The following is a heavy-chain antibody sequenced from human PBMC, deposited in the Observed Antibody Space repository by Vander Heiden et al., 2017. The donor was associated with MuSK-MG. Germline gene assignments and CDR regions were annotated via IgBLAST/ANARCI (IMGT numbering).Heavy chain of an antibody. CDR3: ARLRGYCSGGSCYSNKYFQH. CDR1: GGSISSSSYY. V-gene: IGHV4-39*01. D-gene: IGHD2-15*01. CDR2: IYYSGST. Sequence: QLQLQESGPGLVKPSQTLSLTCTVSGGSISSSSYYWGWIRQPPGKGLEWIVSIYYSGSTYYNPSLKSRVTISVDTSKNQFSLKLSSVTAADTAVYYCARLRGYCSGGSCYSNKYFQHWGQGTLVTVSS. J-gene: IGHJ1*01.